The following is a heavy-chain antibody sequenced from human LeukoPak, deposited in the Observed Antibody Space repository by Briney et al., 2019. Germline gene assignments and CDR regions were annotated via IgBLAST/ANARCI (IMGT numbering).Heavy chain of an antibody. CDR3: AKTPYSSSWRPRNDAFDI. D-gene: IGHD6-13*01. CDR1: GFTFSSYA. J-gene: IGHJ3*02. V-gene: IGHV3-23*01. CDR2: ISCSGGST. Sequence: GGSLRLSCAASGFTFSSYAMSWVRQAPGKGLEWVSAISCSGGSTYYADSVKGRFTISRDNSKNTLYLQMNSLRAEDTAVYYCAKTPYSSSWRPRNDAFDIWGQGTMVTVSS.